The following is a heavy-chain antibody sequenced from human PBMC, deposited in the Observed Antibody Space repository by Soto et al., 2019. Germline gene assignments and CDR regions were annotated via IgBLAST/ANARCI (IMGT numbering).Heavy chain of an antibody. CDR2: IDPSDSYT. CDR3: ASSDSSGYYGGRYYYGMDV. J-gene: IGHJ6*02. V-gene: IGHV5-10-1*01. D-gene: IGHD3-22*01. CDR1: GYSFTSYW. Sequence: GESLKISCKGSGYSFTSYWISWVRQMPGKGLEWMGRIDPSDSYTNYSPSFQGHVTISADKSISTAYLQWSSLKASDTAMYYCASSDSSGYYGGRYYYGMDVWGQGTTLTVSS.